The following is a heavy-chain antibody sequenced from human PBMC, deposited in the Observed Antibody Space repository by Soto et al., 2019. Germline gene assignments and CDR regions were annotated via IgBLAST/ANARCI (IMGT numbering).Heavy chain of an antibody. V-gene: IGHV3-11*06. CDR2: SSSSGGYT. CDR3: ARSSGRRHVFTFDYGLDV. Sequence: QVQLVESGGGLVEPGGSLRLSCAASGFSVGDNYMTWIRQAPGKGRERLSYSSSSGGYTNYADSVKGRFTISRDNAKNSRSLQRDSLGAEDTAVYFCARSSGRRHVFTFDYGLDVWGQGTTVTVSS. J-gene: IGHJ6*02. CDR1: GFSVGDNY. D-gene: IGHD3-16*01.